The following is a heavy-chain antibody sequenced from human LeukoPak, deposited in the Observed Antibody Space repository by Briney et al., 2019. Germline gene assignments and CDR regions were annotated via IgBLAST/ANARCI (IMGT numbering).Heavy chain of an antibody. CDR2: IYYSGST. D-gene: IGHD4-4*01. V-gene: IGHV4-59*08. CDR1: GGSISSYY. CDR3: AVSTDYHYYYGMDV. Sequence: SSETLSLTCTVSGGSISSYYWSWIRQPPGKGLEWIGYIYYSGSTNYNPSLKSRVTISVDTSKNQFSLKLSSVTAADTAVYYCAVSTDYHYYYGMDVWGQGTTVTVSS. J-gene: IGHJ6*02.